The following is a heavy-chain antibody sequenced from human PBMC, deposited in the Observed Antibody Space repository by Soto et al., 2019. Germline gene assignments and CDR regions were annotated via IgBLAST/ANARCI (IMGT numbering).Heavy chain of an antibody. CDR1: GFTFSNYG. J-gene: IGHJ6*02. Sequence: ASVKVSCKASGFTFSNYGLNWVRQAPGQGLEWMGWVSANNGHTNYAQNLQGRVAMTTDTSTSTAYMELRGLTFDDTAVYYCASDIESAKAKHFFYYHATDGWGQATTATVAS. CDR2: VSANNGHT. D-gene: IGHD3-3*01. V-gene: IGHV1-18*01. CDR3: ASDIESAKAKHFFYYHATDG.